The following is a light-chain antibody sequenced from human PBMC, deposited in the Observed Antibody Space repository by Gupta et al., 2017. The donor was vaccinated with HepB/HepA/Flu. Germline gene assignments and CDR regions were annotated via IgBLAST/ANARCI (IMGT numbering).Light chain of an antibody. V-gene: IGKV3-11*01. CDR1: QSVSSY. Sequence: EIVLTQSPATLSLSPGERATRSCRASQSVSSYLAWYQQKPGQAPRLIIYDASNRATGITASFSGSGALKDFTLTSSGRVDEACAVYYWQQRSTSDTFGGGTKVEIK. J-gene: IGKJ4*01. CDR2: DAS. CDR3: QQRSTSDT.